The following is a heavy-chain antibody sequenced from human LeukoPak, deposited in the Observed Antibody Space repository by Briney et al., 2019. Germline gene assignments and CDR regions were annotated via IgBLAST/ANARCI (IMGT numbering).Heavy chain of an antibody. J-gene: IGHJ5*02. V-gene: IGHV4-39*01. CDR1: GASINSGTYY. CDR2: FSYSGNI. Sequence: SETLSLTCTVSGASINSGTYYWGWVRQPPGKGLEWIGTFSYSGNIYYNPSLKSRVTISVDMSKNQFSLELTSVTAADTAVYYCARRSYGVPFDPRGQGILVTVSS. D-gene: IGHD3-10*01. CDR3: ARRSYGVPFDP.